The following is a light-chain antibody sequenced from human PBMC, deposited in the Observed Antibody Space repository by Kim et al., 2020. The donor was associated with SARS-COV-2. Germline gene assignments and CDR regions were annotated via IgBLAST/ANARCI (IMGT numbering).Light chain of an antibody. Sequence: EIVLTQSPGTLSLSPGERATLSCRASQSLSDYLAWYQQKPGQTPRLLIYDTSNRATGIPARFSGSGSGTDFTLTISSLEPEDFAVYYCQQRSNWQYTFGQGTKLEI. CDR3: QQRSNWQYT. J-gene: IGKJ2*01. V-gene: IGKV3-11*01. CDR2: DTS. CDR1: QSLSDY.